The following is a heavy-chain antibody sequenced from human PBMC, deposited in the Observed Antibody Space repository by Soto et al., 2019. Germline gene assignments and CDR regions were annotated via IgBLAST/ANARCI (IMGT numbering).Heavy chain of an antibody. V-gene: IGHV4-39*01. Sequence: QLQLQESGPGLVKPSETLSLTCTVSGGSISSSSYYWGWIRQPPGKGLEWIGSIYYSGSTYYNPSLQSRVTISVDTSKNQFSLKLSSVTAADTAVYYCASLYYYGSGSYYKRETSYYMDVWGKGTTVTVSS. CDR1: GGSISSSSYY. D-gene: IGHD3-10*01. CDR2: IYYSGST. J-gene: IGHJ6*03. CDR3: ASLYYYGSGSYYKRETSYYMDV.